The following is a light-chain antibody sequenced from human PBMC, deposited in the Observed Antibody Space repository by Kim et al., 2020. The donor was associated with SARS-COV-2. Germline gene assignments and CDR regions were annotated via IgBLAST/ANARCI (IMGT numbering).Light chain of an antibody. CDR1: SIDVGGYNY. V-gene: IGLV2-11*01. CDR2: EVS. J-gene: IGLJ1*01. Sequence: GQSVTISCTRTSIDVGGYNYVSWYQQHPGKAPKLMIYEVSKRPSGVPDRFSGSKSGNTASLTVSGLQAEDEADYYCCSYAGSYTYVFGTGTKVTVL. CDR3: CSYAGSYTYV.